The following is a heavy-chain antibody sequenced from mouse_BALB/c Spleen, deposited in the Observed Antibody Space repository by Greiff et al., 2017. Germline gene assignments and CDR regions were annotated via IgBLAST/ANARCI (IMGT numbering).Heavy chain of an antibody. J-gene: IGHJ1*01. Sequence: VQLQQSGPGLVKPSQSLSLTCSVTGYSITSGYYWNWIRQFPGNKLEWMGYISYDGSNNYNPSLKNRISITRDTSKNQFFLKLNSVTTEDTATYYCARVRNYYYGSSYWYFDVWGAGTTVTVSS. CDR3: ARVRNYYYGSSYWYFDV. V-gene: IGHV3-6*02. CDR2: ISYDGSN. CDR1: GYSITSGYY. D-gene: IGHD1-1*01.